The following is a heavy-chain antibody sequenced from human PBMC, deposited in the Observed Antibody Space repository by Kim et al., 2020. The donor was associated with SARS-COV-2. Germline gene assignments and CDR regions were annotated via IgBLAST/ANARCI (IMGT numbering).Heavy chain of an antibody. Sequence: SETLSLTCTVSGGSISSYYWSWIRQPAGKGLEWIGRIYTSGSTNYNPSLKSRVTMSVDTSKNQFSLKLSSVTAADTAVYYCARSGDIVVVPAAGKSYYYYGMDVWGQGTTVTVSS. J-gene: IGHJ6*02. CDR3: ARSGDIVVVPAAGKSYYYYGMDV. CDR1: GGSISSYY. V-gene: IGHV4-4*07. D-gene: IGHD2-2*01. CDR2: IYTSGST.